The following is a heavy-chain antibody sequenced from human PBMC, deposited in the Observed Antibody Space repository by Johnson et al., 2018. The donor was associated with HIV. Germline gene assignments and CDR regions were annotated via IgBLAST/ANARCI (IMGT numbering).Heavy chain of an antibody. CDR3: ARACRDGYTCDVYDI. V-gene: IGHV3-66*01. CDR2: INSGGDT. CDR1: AFTFSKYY. J-gene: IGHJ3*02. Sequence: VQLVESGGGVIQPGRSLRLSCAASAFTFSKYYMNWIRQAPGKGLEWVSVINSGGDTYYADSVKGRCTISRDNSKNTLYLQMNSLRAEDTAVYYCARACRDGYTCDVYDIWDQGTMLTVSS. D-gene: IGHD5-24*01.